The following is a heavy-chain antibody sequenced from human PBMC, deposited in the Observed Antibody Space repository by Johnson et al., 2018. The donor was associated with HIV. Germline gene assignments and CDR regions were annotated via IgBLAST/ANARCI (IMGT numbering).Heavy chain of an antibody. D-gene: IGHD6-13*01. V-gene: IGHV3-15*01. CDR1: KFTFSTYD. Sequence: VQLVESGGGVVQPGRSLRLSCVASKFTFSTYDMHWVRQAPGKGLEWVGRIKSKTDGGTTDYTAPVKGRFTSSRDDSKNTLYLQMNSLRAEDTAVYYCARVRSSSWLFSDIWGQGTMVTVSS. CDR3: ARVRSSSWLFSDI. CDR2: IKSKTDGGTT. J-gene: IGHJ3*02.